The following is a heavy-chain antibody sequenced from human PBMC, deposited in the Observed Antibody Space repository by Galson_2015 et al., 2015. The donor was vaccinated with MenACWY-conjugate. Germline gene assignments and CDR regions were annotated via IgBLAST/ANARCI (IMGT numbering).Heavy chain of an antibody. CDR1: GFTFISYS. Sequence: SLKLSCTASGFTFISYSMNWVRQAPGKGLEWVAYISSSGSIIKYADSVKGRFTMSRDKAKNSLYMQMNSLRAEDTAVYYCARWFRPWSYGSPANDAFDIWGQGTKLSVSS. D-gene: IGHD1-26*01. CDR2: ISSSGSII. J-gene: IGHJ3*02. CDR3: ARWFRPWSYGSPANDAFDI. V-gene: IGHV3-48*01.